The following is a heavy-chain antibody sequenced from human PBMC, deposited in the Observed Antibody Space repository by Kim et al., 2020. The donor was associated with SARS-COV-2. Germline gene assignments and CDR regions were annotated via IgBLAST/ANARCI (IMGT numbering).Heavy chain of an antibody. J-gene: IGHJ4*02. CDR2: VSGSVGSI. D-gene: IGHD1-1*01. Sequence: GGSLRLSCAASGFTFSSYTMSWVRQAPGKALEWVSFVSGSVGSIYHADSVKGRFAISRDNSKKTLYLQMNSLRDEDTALYYCAKGESNNWSLFAYWGQGTLVTVSS. CDR1: GFTFSSYT. CDR3: AKGESNNWSLFAY. V-gene: IGHV3-23*01.